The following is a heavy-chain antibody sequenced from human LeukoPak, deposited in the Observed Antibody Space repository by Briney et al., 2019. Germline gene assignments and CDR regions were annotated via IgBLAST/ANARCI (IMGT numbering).Heavy chain of an antibody. CDR3: ARRRNGYNWYFDP. J-gene: IGHJ2*01. Sequence: PSETLSLTCTVSGDSISSDYYWGWIRQPPGRGLDYIGNIYYSGTTYYNPSLKSRVTISVDTSKNQFSLKVTSVTAADTAVYYCARRRNGYNWYFDPWGRGTLVTVSS. CDR2: IYYSGTT. CDR1: GDSISSDYY. D-gene: IGHD5-24*01. V-gene: IGHV4-39*01.